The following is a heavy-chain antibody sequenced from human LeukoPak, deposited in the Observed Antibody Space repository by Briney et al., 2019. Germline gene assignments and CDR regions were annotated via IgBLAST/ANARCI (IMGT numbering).Heavy chain of an antibody. Sequence: PSETLSLTCSVSDGPLSSYFWSWIRQPPGRGLERIGYIYYTGSTNYNPAFKSRVTISVDMSNNRFSLKLTSVTAADTAVYYCARDSYDSSGYFMALDIWGQGTMVTVSS. V-gene: IGHV4-59*01. D-gene: IGHD3-22*01. CDR2: IYYTGST. CDR1: DGPLSSYF. J-gene: IGHJ3*02. CDR3: ARDSYDSSGYFMALDI.